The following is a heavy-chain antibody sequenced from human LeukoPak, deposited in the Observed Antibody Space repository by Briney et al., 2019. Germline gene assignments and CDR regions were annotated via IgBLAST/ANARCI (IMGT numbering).Heavy chain of an antibody. D-gene: IGHD5-12*01. J-gene: IGHJ4*02. V-gene: IGHV3-30*19. CDR2: IWYDGSNK. CDR3: ARDENTVATGPDY. Sequence: TGGSLRLSCAASGFTFSSYGMHWVRQAPGKGLEWVAVIWYDGSNKYYADSVKGRFTISRENSKNTLYLQMNSLRREDTAVYYCARDENTVATGPDYWGQGTLVTVSS. CDR1: GFTFSSYG.